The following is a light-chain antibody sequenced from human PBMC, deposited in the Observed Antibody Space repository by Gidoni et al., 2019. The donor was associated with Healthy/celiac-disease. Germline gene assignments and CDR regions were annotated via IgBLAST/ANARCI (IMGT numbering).Light chain of an antibody. Sequence: DIVMTQSPVSQPVTPGEPASISWRSSQSLLNGNGYHYLDWYLQKPGQSPQLLIYLGSNRASGVPDRFSGSGSGTDFTLKISRVEAEDVGTYYCMQALQTPFTFGGGTKVEIK. CDR3: MQALQTPFT. J-gene: IGKJ4*01. V-gene: IGKV2-28*01. CDR1: QSLLNGNGYHY. CDR2: LGS.